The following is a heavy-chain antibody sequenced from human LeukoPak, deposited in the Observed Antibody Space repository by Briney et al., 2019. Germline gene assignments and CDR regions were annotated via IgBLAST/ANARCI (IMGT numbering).Heavy chain of an antibody. D-gene: IGHD6-13*01. CDR3: ARELAAAGTIDY. V-gene: IGHV4-4*07. CDR1: GGSISSYY. CDR2: IYTSGST. J-gene: IGHJ4*02. Sequence: SETLSLTCTVSGGSISSYYWSWFRQPAGKGLEWIGRIYTSGSTNYNPSLKSRVTMSVDTSKNQFSLKLSSVTAADTAVYYCARELAAAGTIDYWGQGTLVTVSS.